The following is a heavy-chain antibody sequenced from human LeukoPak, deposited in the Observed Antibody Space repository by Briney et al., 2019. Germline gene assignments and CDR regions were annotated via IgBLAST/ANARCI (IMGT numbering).Heavy chain of an antibody. D-gene: IGHD3-9*01. J-gene: IGHJ4*02. V-gene: IGHV3-33*01. CDR1: GFTFSSYG. Sequence: GGSLRLSCAASGFTFSSYGMHWVRQAPGKGLEWVAVIWYDGSNKYYADSVKGRFTISRDNSKNTLCLQMNSLRAEDTAVYYCATHYDILTGYSANDYWGQGTLVTVSS. CDR2: IWYDGSNK. CDR3: ATHYDILTGYSANDY.